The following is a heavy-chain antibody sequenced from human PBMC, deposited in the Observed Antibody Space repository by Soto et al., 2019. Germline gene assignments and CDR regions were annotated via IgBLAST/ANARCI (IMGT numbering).Heavy chain of an antibody. CDR3: AREYNAWPLAYGLDV. J-gene: IGHJ6*02. V-gene: IGHV3-74*01. Sequence: LXLSCAASGFTFSIYWMHWVRQAPGKGLVWVSRINGDGSSTSNADPVKGRFTISRDNAKNTLYLEMNSLRAEDTAVYYCAREYNAWPLAYGLDVWGQGNTVTVSS. CDR2: INGDGSST. D-gene: IGHD1-20*01. CDR1: GFTFSIYW.